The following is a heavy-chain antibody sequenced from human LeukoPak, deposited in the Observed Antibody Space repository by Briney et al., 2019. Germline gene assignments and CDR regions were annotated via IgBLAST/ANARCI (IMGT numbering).Heavy chain of an antibody. CDR2: INPNSGGT. J-gene: IGHJ6*02. Sequence: ASVKVSCKASGYTFTSYYMHWVRQAPGQGLEWMGWINPNSGGTNYAQKFQGRVTMTRDTSISTAYTELSRLRSDDTAAYYCARSSAAGSYPNNYYYYGMDVWGQGTTVTVSS. V-gene: IGHV1-2*02. D-gene: IGHD1-26*01. CDR1: GYTFTSYY. CDR3: ARSSAAGSYPNNYYYYGMDV.